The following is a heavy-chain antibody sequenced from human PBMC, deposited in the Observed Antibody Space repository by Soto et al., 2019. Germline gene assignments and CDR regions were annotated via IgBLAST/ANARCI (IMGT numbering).Heavy chain of an antibody. CDR2: IYYSGST. CDR3: ARQVPAAIRLSWFDP. J-gene: IGHJ5*02. D-gene: IGHD2-2*02. V-gene: IGHV4-39*01. CDR1: GGSISRSTYY. Sequence: PAETLSLTCTVSGGSISRSTYYWFWIRHPPGKGLEWIGSIYYSGSTYYRPSLKSRVTISVDTSKNQFSLKLSSVTAADTAVYYCARQVPAAIRLSWFDPWGQGTLVTVSS.